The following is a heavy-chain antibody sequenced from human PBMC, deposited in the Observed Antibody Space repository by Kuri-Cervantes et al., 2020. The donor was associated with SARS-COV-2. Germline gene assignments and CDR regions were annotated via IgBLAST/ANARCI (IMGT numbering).Heavy chain of an antibody. V-gene: IGHV3-53*01. J-gene: IGHJ4*02. CDR1: GFTVSSNY. CDR3: ARGYDFWNGYYDY. Sequence: GGSLRLSCAASGFTVSSNYMSWVRQAPGKGLEWVSVIYSGGSTYYADSVKGRFTISRDNAKKSLLLQMNSLRPEDTAVYYCARGYDFWNGYYDYWGQGTLVTVSS. D-gene: IGHD3/OR15-3a*01. CDR2: IYSGGST.